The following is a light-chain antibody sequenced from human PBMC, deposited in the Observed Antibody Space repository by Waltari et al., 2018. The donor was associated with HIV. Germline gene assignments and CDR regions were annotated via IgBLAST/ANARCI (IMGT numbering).Light chain of an antibody. V-gene: IGLV1-36*01. Sequence: QSVLTQPPSVSAAPRQRVTISCSGSRSNIGNNAVNWYQQPPGKAPNLLIYYDALLPGGGAARFSCPKAVTAASLAIRGLHSDDEADYYCAAWDDSLHGYVFGPGTKVTV. CDR1: RSNIGNNA. CDR3: AAWDDSLHGYV. CDR2: YDA. J-gene: IGLJ1*01.